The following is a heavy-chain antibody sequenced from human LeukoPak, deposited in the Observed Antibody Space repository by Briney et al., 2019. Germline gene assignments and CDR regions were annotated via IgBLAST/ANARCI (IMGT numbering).Heavy chain of an antibody. CDR3: AREDSFYYSCGYYYAFDI. CDR2: INPNSGGT. D-gene: IGHD3-22*01. V-gene: IGHV1-2*06. Sequence: ASVKVSCKASGYTFTGYYMHWVRQAPGQGLEWMGRINPNSGGTNYAQKFQGRVTMTRDTSISTAYMELSRLRSDDTAVYYCAREDSFYYSCGYYYAFDILGQGTMVTVSS. CDR1: GYTFTGYY. J-gene: IGHJ3*02.